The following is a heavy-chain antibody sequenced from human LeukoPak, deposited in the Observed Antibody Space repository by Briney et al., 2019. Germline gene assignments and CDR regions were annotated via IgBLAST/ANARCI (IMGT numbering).Heavy chain of an antibody. V-gene: IGHV3-23*01. Sequence: GGSLRLSCAASGFTFSSYAMTWVRQAPGKGLEWVSGISDSGRSTYYADSVKGRFTISRDNSQNTLYLQMNSLRDEDTAVYYCEKTRSGYWESAEYLQYWGQGTLVTVSS. CDR3: EKTRSGYWESAEYLQY. CDR1: GFTFSSYA. J-gene: IGHJ1*01. D-gene: IGHD3-22*01. CDR2: ISDSGRST.